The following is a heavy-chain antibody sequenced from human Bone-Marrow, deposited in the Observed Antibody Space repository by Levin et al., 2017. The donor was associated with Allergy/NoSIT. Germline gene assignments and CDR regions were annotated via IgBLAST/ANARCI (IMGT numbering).Heavy chain of an antibody. CDR2: IWYRGSKE. J-gene: IGHJ3*02. CDR3: TRRGWFGELDDGFDI. D-gene: IGHD3-10*01. CDR1: GFTFSSYG. Sequence: GESLKISCAASGFTFSSYGLHWVRQAPGKGLEGVAGIWYRGSKEYYADSVKGRFTISRDNSKNTLNLQMSSLRGEDTAVYYCTRRGWFGELDDGFDIWGQGTMVTVS. V-gene: IGHV3-33*01.